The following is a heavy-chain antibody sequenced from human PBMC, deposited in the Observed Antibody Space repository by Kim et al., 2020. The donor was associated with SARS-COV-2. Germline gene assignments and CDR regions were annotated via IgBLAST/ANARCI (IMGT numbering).Heavy chain of an antibody. J-gene: IGHJ6*02. Sequence: SETLSLTCTVSGGSISSYYWSWIRQPPGKGLEWIGYIYYSGSTNYNPSLKSRVTISVDTSKNQFSLKLSSVTAADTAVYYCASSPSGWTYGMDVWGQGTTVTVSS. V-gene: IGHV4-59*13. CDR1: GGSISSYY. D-gene: IGHD2-15*01. CDR2: IYYSGST. CDR3: ASSPSGWTYGMDV.